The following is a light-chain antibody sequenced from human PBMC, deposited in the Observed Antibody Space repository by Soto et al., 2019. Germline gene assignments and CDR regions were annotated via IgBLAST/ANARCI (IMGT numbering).Light chain of an antibody. CDR3: QQYYNTPFT. Sequence: DIVMTQSPDSLAVSLGERATINCKSSQSVLYSPNNKNYLAWYQQKPGQPPNLLIYWAYTRESVVPDRFSGSGSGKDFTLTISSLQAEDVAVYYCQQYYNTPFTFGPGTKVAIK. V-gene: IGKV4-1*01. CDR2: WAY. J-gene: IGKJ3*01. CDR1: QSVLYSPNNKNY.